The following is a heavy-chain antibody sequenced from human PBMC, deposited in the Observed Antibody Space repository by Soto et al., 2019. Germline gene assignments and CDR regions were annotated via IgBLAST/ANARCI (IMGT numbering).Heavy chain of an antibody. Sequence: ASVKVSCKASGYTFTSYGSSWVRQAPGQGLEWMGWISAYNGNTNYAQKLQGRVTMTTDTSTSTAYMELRSLRSDDTAVYYCARVGAMRVYHDFWSGYPGYGMDVWGQGTTVTVSS. CDR1: GYTFTSYG. CDR2: ISAYNGNT. J-gene: IGHJ6*02. V-gene: IGHV1-18*01. D-gene: IGHD3-3*01. CDR3: ARVGAMRVYHDFWSGYPGYGMDV.